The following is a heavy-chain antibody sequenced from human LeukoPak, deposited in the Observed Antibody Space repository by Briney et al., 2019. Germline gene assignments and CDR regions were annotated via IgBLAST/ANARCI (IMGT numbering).Heavy chain of an antibody. D-gene: IGHD5-12*01. Sequence: NPSETLSLTCTVSGGFVSSGSYYWSWIRQPPGKGLEWIGYIYYSGSTTYNPSLKSRVTISVDTSKNQFSLKLSSVTAADTAVYYCARDPKYSGYVHDAFDIWGQGTMVTVSS. V-gene: IGHV4-61*01. CDR3: ARDPKYSGYVHDAFDI. J-gene: IGHJ3*02. CDR2: IYYSGST. CDR1: GGFVSSGSYY.